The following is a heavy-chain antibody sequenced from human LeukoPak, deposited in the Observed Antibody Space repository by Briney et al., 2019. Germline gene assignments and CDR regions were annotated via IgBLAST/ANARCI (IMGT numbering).Heavy chain of an antibody. Sequence: GGSLRLSCAASGFTFSSYAMTWVRQAPGKGLEWVSAISGSGGSIYYADSVKGRFTISRDNSKNTLYLQMNSLRAEDTAVYYCAKDSRITMIVVVITLDAFDIWGQGTMVTVSS. CDR1: GFTFSSYA. CDR2: ISGSGGSI. V-gene: IGHV3-23*01. D-gene: IGHD3-22*01. J-gene: IGHJ3*02. CDR3: AKDSRITMIVVVITLDAFDI.